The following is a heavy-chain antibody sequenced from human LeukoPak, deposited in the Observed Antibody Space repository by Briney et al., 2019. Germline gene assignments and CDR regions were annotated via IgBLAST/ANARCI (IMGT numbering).Heavy chain of an antibody. V-gene: IGHV4-34*01. J-gene: IGHJ4*02. CDR3: ARVERLGYEDY. Sequence: PGETLSLTCAVYGGSFSGYYWSWIRQPPGKGLEWIGETSQSGSTNYNPSLESRVTVSAGTSKNQFSLRLSSVTAADTAVYYCARVERLGYEDYWGQGTLVTVSS. CDR2: TSQSGST. D-gene: IGHD2-15*01. CDR1: GGSFSGYY.